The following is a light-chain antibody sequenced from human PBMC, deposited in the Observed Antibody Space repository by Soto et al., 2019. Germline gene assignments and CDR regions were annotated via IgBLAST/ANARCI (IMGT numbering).Light chain of an antibody. CDR2: EVS. V-gene: IGLV2-8*01. CDR1: SSDVGDYNY. CDR3: SSYAGSNHLV. J-gene: IGLJ3*02. Sequence: QSALTQPPSASGSPGQSVTSSCTGTSSDVGDYNYVSWYQQHPGKAPKLMIYEVSKRPSGVPDRFSGSKSGNTASLTVSGLQAEDEADDYCSSYAGSNHLVFGGGTQLTVL.